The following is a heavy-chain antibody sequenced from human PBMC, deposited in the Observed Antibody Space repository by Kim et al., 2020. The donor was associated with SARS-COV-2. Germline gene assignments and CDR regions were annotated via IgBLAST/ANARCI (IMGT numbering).Heavy chain of an antibody. J-gene: IGHJ1*01. Sequence: SVKGRITISRDNSKNTLYLQMNSLRPEDTAVYYCARDLGVVTTMGQYFQHWGQGTLVTVSS. D-gene: IGHD2-21*02. CDR3: ARDLGVVTTMGQYFQH. V-gene: IGHV3-30*01.